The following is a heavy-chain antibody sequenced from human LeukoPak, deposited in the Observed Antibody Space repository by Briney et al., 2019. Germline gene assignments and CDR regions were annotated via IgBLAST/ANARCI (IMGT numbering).Heavy chain of an antibody. CDR3: ARGPGFGY. J-gene: IGHJ4*02. D-gene: IGHD3-10*01. CDR2: ISYDGSNK. CDR1: GFTFSSYA. V-gene: IGHV3-30*04. Sequence: GRSLRLSCAASGFTFSSYAMHWVRQAPGKGLEWVALISYDGSNKYYADSVKGRFTISRDNSKNTLYLQMNSLRTEDTAVYYCARGPGFGYWGQGTLVTVSS.